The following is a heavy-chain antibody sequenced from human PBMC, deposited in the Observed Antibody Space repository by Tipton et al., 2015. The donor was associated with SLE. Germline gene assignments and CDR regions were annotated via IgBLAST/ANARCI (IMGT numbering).Heavy chain of an antibody. J-gene: IGHJ4*02. CDR2: IFYSGST. CDR1: GGSISSDAYY. CDR3: ARERYCRGASCYAPDY. D-gene: IGHD2-2*01. Sequence: LRLSCTVSGGSISSDAYYWNWIRQPPGKGLEWIGYIFYSGSTNYNPSLKSRVTISVDTSKNQFSLKLKSVTAADSAVYYCARERYCRGASCYAPDYWGQGTRVTVSS. V-gene: IGHV4-61*08.